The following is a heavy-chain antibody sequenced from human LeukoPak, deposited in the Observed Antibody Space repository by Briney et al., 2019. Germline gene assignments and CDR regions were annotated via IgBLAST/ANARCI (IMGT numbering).Heavy chain of an antibody. V-gene: IGHV3-30*19. CDR1: GFIFSKHW. CDR3: ARGERPYNWFDP. D-gene: IGHD1-1*01. Sequence: GGSLRLSCETSGFIFSKHWMSWVRQAPGKGLEWVAVISYDGSNKYYADSVKGRFTISRDNSKNTLYLQMNSLRAEDTAVYYCARGERPYNWFDPWGQGTLVTVSS. CDR2: ISYDGSNK. J-gene: IGHJ5*02.